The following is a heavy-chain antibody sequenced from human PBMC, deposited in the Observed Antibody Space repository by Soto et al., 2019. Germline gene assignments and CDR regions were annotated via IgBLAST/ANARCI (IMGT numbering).Heavy chain of an antibody. CDR1: GFSFSSYA. CDR2: MSASGGTS. CDR3: AKGSIQYSASIDY. D-gene: IGHD5-12*01. V-gene: IGHV3-23*01. Sequence: EVELLESGGGLIHPGESLRLSCAASGFSFSSYAMIWVRQAPGKGLEWVSDMSASGGTSYFADSVKGRFSMSRDNSKNMFYLEMNSLRAEDTAIYFCAKGSIQYSASIDYWGQGTLVSVSS. J-gene: IGHJ4*02.